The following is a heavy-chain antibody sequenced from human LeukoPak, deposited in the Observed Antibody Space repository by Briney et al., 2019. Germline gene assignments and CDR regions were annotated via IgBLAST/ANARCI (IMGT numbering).Heavy chain of an antibody. CDR2: ISSSGSTI. J-gene: IGHJ4*02. CDR1: GFTFSSYE. V-gene: IGHV3-48*03. CDR3: ARDVGYYDYVWGSYLDY. Sequence: GGSLRLSCAASGFTFSSYEMNWVRQAPGKGLEWVSYISSSGSTIYYADSVKGRFTISRDNAKNSLYLQMNSLRAEDTAVYYCARDVGYYDYVWGSYLDYWGQGTLVTVSP. D-gene: IGHD3-16*02.